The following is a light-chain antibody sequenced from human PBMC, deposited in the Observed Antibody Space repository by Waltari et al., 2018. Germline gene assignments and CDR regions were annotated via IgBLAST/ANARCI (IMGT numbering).Light chain of an antibody. V-gene: IGLV2-14*03. J-gene: IGLJ1*01. Sequence: QSALTQPASVSGSPGQSITISCSGTASDVGHYHFVPWYQQHPGKAPHPIIYDVINRPSGISNRFSASKSGNTASLTISGLQAEDEADYYCSSYTTSSAPGVFGTGTRVTVL. CDR2: DVI. CDR1: ASDVGHYHF. CDR3: SSYTTSSAPGV.